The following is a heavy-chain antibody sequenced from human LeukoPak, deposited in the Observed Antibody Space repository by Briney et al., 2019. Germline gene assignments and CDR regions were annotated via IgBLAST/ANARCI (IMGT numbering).Heavy chain of an antibody. CDR2: ISGSGGST. Sequence: GGSLRLSCAASGFTFSSYAMSWVRQAPGKGLEWVSTISGSGGSTYYADSVKGRFTISRDISQNTMYLLMNSLGAEDTAVYYCAKHVQYSSSWSYYYDYWGQGTLVTVSS. CDR1: GFTFSSYA. CDR3: AKHVQYSSSWSYYYDY. D-gene: IGHD6-13*01. V-gene: IGHV3-23*01. J-gene: IGHJ4*02.